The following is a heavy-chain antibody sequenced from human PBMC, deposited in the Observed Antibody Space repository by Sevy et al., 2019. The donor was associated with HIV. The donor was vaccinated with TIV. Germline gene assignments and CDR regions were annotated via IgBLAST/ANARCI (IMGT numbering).Heavy chain of an antibody. D-gene: IGHD2-2*01. V-gene: IGHV3-30*02. J-gene: IGHJ3*02. Sequence: GGSLRLSCAASVFTFNIYGMQWVRQAPGKGLEWVAFMRKDGINTYYADSVKGRFTISRDNSKNTLYLQMNSLRTEDTALYYCARETTYYAASGPVPGDIWGQGTMVTVSS. CDR1: VFTFNIYG. CDR3: ARETTYYAASGPVPGDI. CDR2: MRKDGINT.